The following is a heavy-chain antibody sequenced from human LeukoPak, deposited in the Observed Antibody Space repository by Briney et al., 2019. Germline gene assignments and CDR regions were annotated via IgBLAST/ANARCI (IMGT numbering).Heavy chain of an antibody. CDR1: GYTFTSYY. CDR3: ARVSGRTGRFDP. J-gene: IGHJ5*02. Sequence: ASVKVSCKASGYTFTSYYMHWVRQAPGQGLEWMGIINPSGGSTSYAQKFQGRVTMTRDMSTSTVYMELSSLRSEDTAVYYCARVSGRTGRFDPWGQGTLVTVSS. V-gene: IGHV1-46*01. D-gene: IGHD1-1*01. CDR2: INPSGGST.